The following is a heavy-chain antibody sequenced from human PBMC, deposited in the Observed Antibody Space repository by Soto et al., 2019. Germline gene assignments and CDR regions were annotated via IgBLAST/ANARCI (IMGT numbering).Heavy chain of an antibody. CDR2: ISYDGSNK. CDR1: GFTFSSYA. J-gene: IGHJ4*02. CDR3: TRASHVDTAMVIPF. V-gene: IGHV3-30-3*01. D-gene: IGHD5-18*01. Sequence: GGSLRLSCAASGFTFSSYAMHWVRQAPGKGLEWVAVISYDGSNKYYADSVKGRFTISRDNSKNTLYLQMNSLRAEDTAVYYCTRASHVDTAMVIPFWGQGTLVTVSS.